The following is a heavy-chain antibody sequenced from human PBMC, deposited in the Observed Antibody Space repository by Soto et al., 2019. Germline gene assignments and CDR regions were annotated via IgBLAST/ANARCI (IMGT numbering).Heavy chain of an antibody. Sequence: GASVKVSCKASGYTFTSYGISWVRQAPGQGLEWMGWISAYNGNTNYAQKLQGRVTMTTDTSTSTAYMELRSLRSDDTAVYYCARDTMEWELQNWFDPWGQGTLVTVSS. V-gene: IGHV1-18*01. D-gene: IGHD1-26*01. J-gene: IGHJ5*02. CDR2: ISAYNGNT. CDR3: ARDTMEWELQNWFDP. CDR1: GYTFTSYG.